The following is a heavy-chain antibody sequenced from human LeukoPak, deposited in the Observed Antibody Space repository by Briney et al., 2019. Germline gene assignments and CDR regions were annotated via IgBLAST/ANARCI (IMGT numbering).Heavy chain of an antibody. CDR3: ARGDDSSGYSTFDI. CDR2: IYYSGST. CDR1: GGSISNYY. V-gene: IGHV4-59*12. J-gene: IGHJ3*02. D-gene: IGHD3-22*01. Sequence: SETLSLTCTVSGGSISNYYWSWIRQPPGRRLEWIGYIYYSGSTNYNPSLKSRVTISVDTSKNQFSLKLSSVTAADTAVYYCARGDDSSGYSTFDIWGQGTMVTVSS.